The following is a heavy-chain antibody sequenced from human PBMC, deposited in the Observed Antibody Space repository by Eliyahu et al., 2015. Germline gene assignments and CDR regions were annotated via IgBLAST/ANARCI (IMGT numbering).Heavy chain of an antibody. V-gene: IGHV2-5*02. J-gene: IGHJ4*02. CDR3: AHRVNSVTTAYFAS. CDR1: GFSLSISGEG. Sequence: QITLKESGPTLVKPTQTLTLTCTFSGFSLSISGEGVGWIRQPPGKALEWLALIYWDDDKRYSPSLKSRLTITKDTSKNQVVLTMTSMDPVDTATYYCAHRVNSVTTAYFASWGQGTLVTVSS. D-gene: IGHD4-17*01. CDR2: IYWDDDK.